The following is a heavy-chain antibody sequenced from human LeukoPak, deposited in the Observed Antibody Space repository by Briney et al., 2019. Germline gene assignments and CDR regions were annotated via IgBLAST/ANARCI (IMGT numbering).Heavy chain of an antibody. CDR3: ARFFEFGEARGFDY. D-gene: IGHD3-10*01. Sequence: PGGSLRLSCAASGFTFSSYAMHWVRQAPGKGLEWVAVISYDGSNKYYADSVKGRFTISRDNSKNTLYLQMNSLRAEDTAVYYCARFFEFGEARGFDYWGQGTLVTVSS. V-gene: IGHV3-30-3*01. J-gene: IGHJ4*02. CDR2: ISYDGSNK. CDR1: GFTFSSYA.